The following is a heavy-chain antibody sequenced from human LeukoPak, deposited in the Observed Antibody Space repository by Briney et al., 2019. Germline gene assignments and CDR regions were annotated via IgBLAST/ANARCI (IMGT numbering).Heavy chain of an antibody. Sequence: PGGSLRLSCAASGFTFNNYAMSWVRQAPGKGLESVSSISGSGGSTYYADSVKGRFTISRDNSKNTAYLQMNSLRAEDTAVFYCPQGHSPYYYVSGSLYGMDVWGQGTTVTVSS. CDR3: PQGHSPYYYVSGSLYGMDV. CDR2: ISGSGGST. CDR1: GFTFNNYA. V-gene: IGHV3-23*01. J-gene: IGHJ6*02. D-gene: IGHD3-10*01.